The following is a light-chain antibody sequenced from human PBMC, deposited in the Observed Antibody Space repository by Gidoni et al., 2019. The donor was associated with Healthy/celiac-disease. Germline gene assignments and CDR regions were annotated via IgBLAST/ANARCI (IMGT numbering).Light chain of an antibody. V-gene: IGKV1-5*03. Sequence: DIQMTQSPSTLSASVGDRVTITCRASQSISSWLAWYQQKPGKAPMLLIYKASSLESGVPSRFSGSGSGTEFTLTISRLQPDDFATYYCQQYNSYLITFGQGTRLEIK. CDR2: KAS. CDR3: QQYNSYLIT. J-gene: IGKJ5*01. CDR1: QSISSW.